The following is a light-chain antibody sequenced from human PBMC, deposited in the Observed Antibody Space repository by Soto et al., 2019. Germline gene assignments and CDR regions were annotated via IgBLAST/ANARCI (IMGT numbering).Light chain of an antibody. Sequence: EIVMTQSPATLSVSPGGRARLSCRSSQSVNSALAWYQQKHGKVDRVLTYGASSRESGIPARFSGSWSGTAVTLTISSLQSEDFEVYYCEQYQKWPPTFGQGTKVDI. CDR2: GAS. CDR1: QSVNSA. V-gene: IGKV3-15*01. J-gene: IGKJ1*01. CDR3: EQYQKWPPT.